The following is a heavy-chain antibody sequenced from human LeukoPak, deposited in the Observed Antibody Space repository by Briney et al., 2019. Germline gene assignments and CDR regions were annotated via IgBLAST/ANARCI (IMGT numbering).Heavy chain of an antibody. CDR2: INPNSGGT. CDR1: GYTFTCYY. Sequence: ASVKVSCKASGYTFTCYYMHWVRQAPGQGLEWMGWINPNSGGTNYAQKFQGRVTMTRDTSISTAYMELSRLRSDDTAVYYCARGYGDFYYFDYWGQGTLVTVSS. CDR3: ARGYGDFYYFDY. D-gene: IGHD4-17*01. J-gene: IGHJ4*02. V-gene: IGHV1-2*02.